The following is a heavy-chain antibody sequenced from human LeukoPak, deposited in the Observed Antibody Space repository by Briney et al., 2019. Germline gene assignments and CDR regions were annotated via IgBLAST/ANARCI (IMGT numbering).Heavy chain of an antibody. Sequence: SETLSLTCTVSGYSISSGYYWGWIRQPPGKGLEWIGSIYHSGSTYYNPSLKSRVTISVDTSKNQFSLKLSSVTAADTAVYYCARAPPWGGIAAAGTSGWFDPWGQGTLVTVSS. CDR3: ARAPPWGGIAAAGTSGWFDP. D-gene: IGHD6-13*01. CDR2: IYHSGST. V-gene: IGHV4-38-2*02. CDR1: GYSISSGYY. J-gene: IGHJ5*02.